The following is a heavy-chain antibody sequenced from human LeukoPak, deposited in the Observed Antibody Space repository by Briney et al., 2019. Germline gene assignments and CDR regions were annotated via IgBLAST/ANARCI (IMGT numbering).Heavy chain of an antibody. CDR3: ARGSGYTN. V-gene: IGHV3-21*06. D-gene: IGHD3-22*01. Sequence: GGSLRLSCAASDFAFYGYSMHWVRQAPGKGLEWISSISSNSGYIYYADSVKGRFTISRDNAKNSLYLQVTGLRVEDTAVYYCARGSGYTNWGQGTLVTVSS. J-gene: IGHJ4*02. CDR1: DFAFYGYS. CDR2: ISSNSGYI.